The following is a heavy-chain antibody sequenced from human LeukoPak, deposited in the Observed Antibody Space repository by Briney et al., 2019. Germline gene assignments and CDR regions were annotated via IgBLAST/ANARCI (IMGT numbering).Heavy chain of an antibody. CDR1: GFTVSSNY. CDR3: ARDRGTAGGTPYYYYMDV. CDR2: IYSGGST. J-gene: IGHJ6*03. D-gene: IGHD6-13*01. V-gene: IGHV3-53*01. Sequence: GSLRLSCAASGFTVSSNYMSWVRQAPGKGLEWVSVIYSGGSTYYADSVKGRFTISRDNSKNTLYLQMNSLRAEDTAVYYCARDRGTAGGTPYYYYMDVWGKGTTVTVSS.